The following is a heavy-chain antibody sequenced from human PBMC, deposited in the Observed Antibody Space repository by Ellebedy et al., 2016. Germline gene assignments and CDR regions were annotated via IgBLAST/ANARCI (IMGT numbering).Heavy chain of an antibody. CDR2: IKQDGSEK. J-gene: IGHJ5*02. CDR1: GFTFSSYW. V-gene: IGHV3-7*03. Sequence: GESLKISXAASGFTFSSYWMSWVRQAPGKGLEWVANIKQDGSEKYYVDSVKGRFTISRDNAKNSLYLQMNSLRAEDTALYYCAKDAYSSSWYDGNWFDPWGQGTLVTVSS. CDR3: AKDAYSSSWYDGNWFDP. D-gene: IGHD6-13*01.